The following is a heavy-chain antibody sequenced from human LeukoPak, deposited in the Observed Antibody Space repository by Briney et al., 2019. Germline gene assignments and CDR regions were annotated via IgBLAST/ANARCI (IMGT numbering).Heavy chain of an antibody. CDR2: ISSSSSYI. V-gene: IGHV3-21*01. CDR1: GFTFSSYS. CDR3: ARDDYYETGDVRYFDL. D-gene: IGHD7-27*01. J-gene: IGHJ2*01. Sequence: GGSLRLSCAASGFTFSSYSMNWVRQAPGKGLEWVSSISSSSSYIYYADSVKGRFTISRDNAKNSLYLQMNSLRAEDTAVYYCARDDYYETGDVRYFDLWGRGTLVTVS.